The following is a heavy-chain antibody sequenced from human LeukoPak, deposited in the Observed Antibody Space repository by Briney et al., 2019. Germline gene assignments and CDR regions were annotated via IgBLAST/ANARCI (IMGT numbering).Heavy chain of an antibody. J-gene: IGHJ4*02. CDR1: GYTFTTYG. Sequence: GASVKVSCKASGYTFTTYGVNWVRQAPGQGLEWMGWINTITGNPTYAQGFTGWFVFTVDASVTTSYLQISSLKAEDTAVYFCARPGVTGGPASDYWGQGTVVTVSS. CDR3: ARPGVTGGPASDY. CDR2: INTITGNP. V-gene: IGHV7-4-1*02. D-gene: IGHD3-10*01.